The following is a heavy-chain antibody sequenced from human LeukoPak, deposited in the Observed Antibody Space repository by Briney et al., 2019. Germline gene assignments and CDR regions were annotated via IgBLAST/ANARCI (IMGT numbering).Heavy chain of an antibody. CDR3: ARGGSPIFGVVTYDY. J-gene: IGHJ4*02. V-gene: IGHV1-8*01. Sequence: ASEKVSCKASGYTFTSYDINWVRQATGQGLEWMGWMNPNSGNTGYAQKFQGRVTMTRNTSISTAYMELSSLRSEDTAVYYCARGGSPIFGVVTYDYWGQGTLVTVSS. CDR2: MNPNSGNT. CDR1: GYTFTSYD. D-gene: IGHD3-3*01.